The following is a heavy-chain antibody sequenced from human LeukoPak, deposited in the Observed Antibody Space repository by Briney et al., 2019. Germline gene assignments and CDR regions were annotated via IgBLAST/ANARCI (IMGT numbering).Heavy chain of an antibody. CDR3: ARDRGYTQDY. D-gene: IGHD5-12*01. CDR1: GCTFSTYW. Sequence: QPGGSLRLSCAASGCTFSTYWMHWVRQAPGKGLVWVSHIKSDGSSTSYADSVKGRFTISRDNAKNTLYLQMNSLRAEDTAVYYCARDRGYTQDYWGQGTLVTVSS. V-gene: IGHV3-74*01. J-gene: IGHJ4*02. CDR2: IKSDGSST.